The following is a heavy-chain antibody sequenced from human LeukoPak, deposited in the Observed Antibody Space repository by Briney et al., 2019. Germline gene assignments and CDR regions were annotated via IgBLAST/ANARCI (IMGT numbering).Heavy chain of an antibody. CDR3: ARDRVYYMDV. J-gene: IGHJ6*03. Sequence: GGSLRLSCAASGFTSSDYNMNWVRQAPGQGLEWVSHIGGRSSTTYYADSVKGRFTISRDNAKNSLYLQMNGLRDEDTAVYYCARDRVYYMDVWGKGTTVTASS. CDR2: IGGRSSTT. CDR1: GFTSSDYN. V-gene: IGHV3-48*02.